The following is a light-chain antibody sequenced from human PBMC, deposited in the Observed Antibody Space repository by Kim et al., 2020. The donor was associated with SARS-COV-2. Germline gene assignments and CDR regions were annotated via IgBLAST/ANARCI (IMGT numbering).Light chain of an antibody. V-gene: IGLV2-14*04. CDR2: DVS. CDR1: SSDVGGYNY. CDR3: SSYTSSSTYVV. J-gene: IGLJ2*01. Sequence: SLTISCTGTSSDVGGYNYVSWYQQHPGKAPKLMIYDVSKRPSGVSNRFSGSKSGNTASLTISGLQAEDEADYYCSSYTSSSTYVVFGGGTKLTVL.